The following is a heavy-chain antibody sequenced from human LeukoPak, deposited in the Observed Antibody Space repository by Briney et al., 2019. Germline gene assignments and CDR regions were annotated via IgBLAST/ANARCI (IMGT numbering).Heavy chain of an antibody. J-gene: IGHJ4*02. CDR2: ISYDGSNK. Sequence: HPGGSLRLSCAASGFTFSSYGMHWVRQAPGKGLEWVAVISYDGSNKYYADSVKGRFTISRDNSKNTLYLQMNSLRAEDTAVYYCAKDLASSPWIQLWGDYWGQGTLVTVSS. V-gene: IGHV3-30*18. CDR1: GFTFSSYG. D-gene: IGHD5-18*01. CDR3: AKDLASSPWIQLWGDY.